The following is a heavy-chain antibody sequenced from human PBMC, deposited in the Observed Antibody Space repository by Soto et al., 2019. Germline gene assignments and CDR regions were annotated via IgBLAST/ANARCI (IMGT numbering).Heavy chain of an antibody. Sequence: PSETLSLTCTVSGGSISSGGYYWSWIRQHPGKGLEWIGYIYYSGSTYYNPSLKSRVTISVDTSKNQFSLKLSSVTAADTAVYYCARGPRMIVVRSGAFDIWGQGTMVTVSS. CDR3: ARGPRMIVVRSGAFDI. CDR1: GGSISSGGYY. J-gene: IGHJ3*02. V-gene: IGHV4-31*03. D-gene: IGHD3-22*01. CDR2: IYYSGST.